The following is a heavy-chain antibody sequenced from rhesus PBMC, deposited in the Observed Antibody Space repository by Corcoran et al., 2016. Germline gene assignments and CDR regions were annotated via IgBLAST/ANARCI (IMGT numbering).Heavy chain of an antibody. J-gene: IGHJ6*01. Sequence: EVQLVQSGAEVKRPGESLKISCKTSGYSFTSYWISWVRQMPGKGREWMGAIDPSDFDSRYNPSFQGQVTISADKSISTAYLQWSRLKASDTATYYCAKDGNSKFGLVMVGLDSWGQGVVVTVSS. CDR1: GYSFTSYW. D-gene: IGHD3-3*01. CDR3: AKDGNSKFGLVMVGLDS. V-gene: IGHV5-20*01. CDR2: IDPSDFDS.